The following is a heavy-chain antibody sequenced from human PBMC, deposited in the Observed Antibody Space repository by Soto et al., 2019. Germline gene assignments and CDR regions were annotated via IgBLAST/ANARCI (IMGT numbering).Heavy chain of an antibody. Sequence: ASVKVSCKASGYTFTSYGISWVRQAPGQGLEWMGWISAYNGNTNYAQKLQGRVTMTTDTSTSAAYMELRSLRSDDTAVYYCARDGGYSSSWYSFDPWGQGTLVTVSS. J-gene: IGHJ5*02. D-gene: IGHD6-13*01. CDR1: GYTFTSYG. CDR3: ARDGGYSSSWYSFDP. V-gene: IGHV1-18*04. CDR2: ISAYNGNT.